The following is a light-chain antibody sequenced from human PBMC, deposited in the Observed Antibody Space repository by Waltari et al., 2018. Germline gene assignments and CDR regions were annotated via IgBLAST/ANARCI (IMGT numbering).Light chain of an antibody. CDR3: QHYGTSPPFT. Sequence: DIVLTQSPATLSLSPGERATLSCRASQRFSASYLAWYQQKPGQAPRLLSYGASSRATGIPHRFSGSGSGTDFTLTISSLEPEDFAVYYCQHYGTSPPFTFGPGTKVDIK. V-gene: IGKV3-20*01. J-gene: IGKJ3*01. CDR1: QRFSASY. CDR2: GAS.